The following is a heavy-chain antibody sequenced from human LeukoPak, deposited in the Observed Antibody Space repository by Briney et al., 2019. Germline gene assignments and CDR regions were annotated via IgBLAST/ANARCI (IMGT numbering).Heavy chain of an antibody. J-gene: IGHJ4*02. D-gene: IGHD3-3*01. CDR3: ARTSITIFAASFDY. V-gene: IGHV3-30*03. Sequence: RGSLRLSCAASGFTFSSYGMHWVRQAPGKGLEWVAVISYDGSNKYYADSVKGRFTISRDNSKNTLHLQMNSLRAEDTAVYYCARTSITIFAASFDYWGQGTLVTVSS. CDR2: ISYDGSNK. CDR1: GFTFSSYG.